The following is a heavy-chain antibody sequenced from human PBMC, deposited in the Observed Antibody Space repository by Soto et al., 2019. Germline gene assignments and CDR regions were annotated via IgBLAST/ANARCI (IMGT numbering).Heavy chain of an antibody. CDR3: ATSRPTSIAVAGFDY. Sequence: GASVKVSCKASGGTFSSYTISWVRQAPGQGLEWMGRIIPILGIANYAQKFQGRVTITADKSTSTAYMELSSLRSEDTAVYYCATSRPTSIAVAGFDYWGQGTLVTVSS. D-gene: IGHD6-19*01. CDR1: GGTFSSYT. J-gene: IGHJ4*02. V-gene: IGHV1-69*02. CDR2: IIPILGIA.